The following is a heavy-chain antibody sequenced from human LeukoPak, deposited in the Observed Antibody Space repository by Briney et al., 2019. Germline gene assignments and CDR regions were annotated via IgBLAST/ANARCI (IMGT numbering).Heavy chain of an antibody. CDR3: ARDRITMVRGVLRVFFDY. Sequence: ASVNVSCKASGYTFTGYYMHWVRQAPGQGLEWMGWINPNSGGTNYAQKFQGRVTMTRDTSISTAYMELSRLRSDDTAVYYCARDRITMVRGVLRVFFDYWGQGTLVTVSS. CDR1: GYTFTGYY. V-gene: IGHV1-2*02. J-gene: IGHJ4*02. D-gene: IGHD3-10*01. CDR2: INPNSGGT.